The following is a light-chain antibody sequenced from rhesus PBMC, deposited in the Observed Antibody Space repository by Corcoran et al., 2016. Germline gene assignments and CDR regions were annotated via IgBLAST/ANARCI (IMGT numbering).Light chain of an antibody. Sequence: EIVMTHSPATLFLSPGERATLSCRASQSVSSYVAWYQQKPEQAPRLLFLGASSRATGIPDRFSGSGSGTDFTLTISSLGPEDFAVYYCQQYSNLPLTFGGGTKVEIK. CDR2: GAS. CDR3: QQYSNLPLT. CDR1: QSVSSY. J-gene: IGKJ4*01. V-gene: IGKV3S9*01.